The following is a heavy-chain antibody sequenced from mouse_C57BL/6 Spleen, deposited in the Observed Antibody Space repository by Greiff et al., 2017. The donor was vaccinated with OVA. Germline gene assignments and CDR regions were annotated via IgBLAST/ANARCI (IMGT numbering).Heavy chain of an antibody. CDR3: TPKWDAMDY. CDR2: IDPENGDT. J-gene: IGHJ4*01. V-gene: IGHV14-4*01. Sequence: VQLQQSGAELVRPGASVKLSCTASGFNIKDDYMHWVKQRPEQGLEWIGWIDPENGDTEYASKFQGKATITADTSSNTAYLQHSSLTSEDTAVYYCTPKWDAMDYWGQGTSVTVSS. CDR1: GFNIKDDY.